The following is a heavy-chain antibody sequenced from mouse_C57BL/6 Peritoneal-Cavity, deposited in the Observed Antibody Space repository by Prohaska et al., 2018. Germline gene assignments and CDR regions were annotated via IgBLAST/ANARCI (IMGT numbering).Heavy chain of an antibody. D-gene: IGHD3-2*02. CDR3: ARWDSSGSYYFDY. Sequence: GKQRTGQGLEWIGMIHPNSGSTNYNEKFKSKATLTVDKSSSTAYMQLSSLTSEDSAVYYCARWDSSGSYYFDYWGQGTTLTVSS. CDR2: IHPNSGST. V-gene: IGHV1-64*01. J-gene: IGHJ2*01.